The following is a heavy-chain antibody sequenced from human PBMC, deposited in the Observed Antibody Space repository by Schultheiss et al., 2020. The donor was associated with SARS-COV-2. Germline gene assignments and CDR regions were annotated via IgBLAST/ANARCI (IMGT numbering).Heavy chain of an antibody. CDR3: ARDSPLVNYYGMDV. J-gene: IGHJ6*02. D-gene: IGHD2-2*01. CDR2: IYYSGST. V-gene: IGHV4-61*02. Sequence: SQTLSLTCTVSGASISTKSHYWSWIRQPAGKGLEWIGRIYYSGSTYYNPSLKSRVTISVDTSKNQFSLKLSSVTAADTAVYYCARDSPLVNYYGMDVWGQGTTVTVSS. CDR1: GASISTKSHY.